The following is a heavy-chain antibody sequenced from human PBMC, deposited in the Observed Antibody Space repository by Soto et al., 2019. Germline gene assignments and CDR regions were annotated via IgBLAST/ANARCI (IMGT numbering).Heavy chain of an antibody. CDR2: ISYDGSNK. CDR1: GFTFSSYG. Sequence: PGGSLRLSCAASGFTFSSYGMHWVRQAPGKGLEWVAVISYDGSNKYYADSVKGRFTISRDNYKKEVYLQMNSLRIEDTAVYYCARVGLNVFRAANDSYNWFEPWGQGTLVTVSS. CDR3: ARVGLNVFRAANDSYNWFEP. J-gene: IGHJ5*02. D-gene: IGHD6-25*01. V-gene: IGHV3-30*03.